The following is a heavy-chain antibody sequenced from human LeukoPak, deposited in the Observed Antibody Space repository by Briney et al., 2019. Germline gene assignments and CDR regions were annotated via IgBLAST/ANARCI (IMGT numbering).Heavy chain of an antibody. Sequence: ASVKFSCNASGYTFTSYGISWVRQAPGQGLEWRGWISAYKGNTNYAQKLQGRVTMTTDTSTSTAYMELRSLRSDDTAVYYCAGPSNLLSESKFNYDSSGYDYWGQGTLVTVSS. CDR1: GYTFTSYG. V-gene: IGHV1-18*01. D-gene: IGHD3-22*01. CDR3: AGPSNLLSESKFNYDSSGYDY. CDR2: ISAYKGNT. J-gene: IGHJ4*02.